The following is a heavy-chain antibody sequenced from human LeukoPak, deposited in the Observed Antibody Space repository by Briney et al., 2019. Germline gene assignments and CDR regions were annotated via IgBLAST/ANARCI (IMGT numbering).Heavy chain of an antibody. CDR1: GFTFSSYW. D-gene: IGHD2-2*01. V-gene: IGHV3-7*03. CDR3: AKVGSDIVVVPAATEIDY. CDR2: IKQDGSEK. Sequence: GGSLRLSCAASGFTFSSYWMSWVRQAPGKGLEWEANIKQDGSEKYYVDSVKGRFTISRDNAKNSLYLQMNSLRAEDTAVYYCAKVGSDIVVVPAATEIDYWGQGTLVTVSS. J-gene: IGHJ4*02.